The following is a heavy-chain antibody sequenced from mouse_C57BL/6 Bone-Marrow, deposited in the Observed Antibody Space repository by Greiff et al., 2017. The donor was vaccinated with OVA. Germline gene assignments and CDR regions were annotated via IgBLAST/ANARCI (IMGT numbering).Heavy chain of an antibody. Sequence: EVNVVESGAGLVQPGESLKLSCESTEYEFPSYDMSWVRQTPEKRLELVAAINSDGGSTYYPATMERRFILYRDNTKKTLYLQMSRLRSEDTALYYCARHSGYRYFGVWGTGTTVTVSS. V-gene: IGHV5-2*01. CDR3: ARHSGYRYFGV. CDR1: EYEFPSYD. J-gene: IGHJ1*03. D-gene: IGHD1-3*01. CDR2: INSDGGST.